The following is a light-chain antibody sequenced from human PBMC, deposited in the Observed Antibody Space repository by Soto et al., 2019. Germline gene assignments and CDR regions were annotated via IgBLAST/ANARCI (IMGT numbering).Light chain of an antibody. CDR3: QQYATSPLT. Sequence: EIVLTQSPGTLSLSPWERASLSCRASQSVAKNYLAWYQQKPGQALRLLISDASSRATGIPDRFSGSGSGTDFTLTISRLEAEDFAVYFCQQYATSPLTFGGGTKVEIK. CDR1: QSVAKNY. V-gene: IGKV3-20*01. CDR2: DAS. J-gene: IGKJ4*01.